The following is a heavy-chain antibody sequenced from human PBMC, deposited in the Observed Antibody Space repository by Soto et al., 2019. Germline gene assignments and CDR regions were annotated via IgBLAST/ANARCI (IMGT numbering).Heavy chain of an antibody. V-gene: IGHV3-21*01. CDR2: IDNSGSYI. Sequence: EVQLVESGGGLVKPGGSLSLSCEASGLILSAYPMNWVRQAPGKGLEWVASIDNSGSYIFYAGPLKGRFTISRDNAKNSLFLQLRGLRADDTAVYFCVRGDYRDYWGQGTLVAVSS. J-gene: IGHJ4*02. CDR1: GLILSAYP. D-gene: IGHD4-4*01. CDR3: VRGDYRDY.